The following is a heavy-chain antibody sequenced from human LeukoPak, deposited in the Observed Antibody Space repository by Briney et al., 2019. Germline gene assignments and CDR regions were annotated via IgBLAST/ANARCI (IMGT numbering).Heavy chain of an antibody. D-gene: IGHD2-15*01. CDR1: GGSISSYY. Sequence: SETLSLTCTVSGGSISSYYWSWIRQPPGKGLEWIGYIYYSGSTNYNPPLKSRVTISVHTSKNQFSLKLSSVTAADTAVYYCARGYCSGGSCYLYYFDYWGQGTLVTVSS. J-gene: IGHJ4*02. V-gene: IGHV4-59*01. CDR2: IYYSGST. CDR3: ARGYCSGGSCYLYYFDY.